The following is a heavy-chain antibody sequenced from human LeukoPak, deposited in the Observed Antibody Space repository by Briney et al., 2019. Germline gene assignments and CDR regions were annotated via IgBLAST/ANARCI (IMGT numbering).Heavy chain of an antibody. CDR1: GFTFSSYA. Sequence: GGSLRLSCAASGFTFSSYAMSWVRQAPGKGLEWVSAISGSGGSTYYADSVKGRFTISRDNSKNTLYLQMNSLRAEDTAVYYCARDPGGAMVIGGIDYWGQGTLVTVSS. CDR3: ARDPGGAMVIGGIDY. CDR2: ISGSGGST. J-gene: IGHJ4*02. D-gene: IGHD5-18*01. V-gene: IGHV3-23*01.